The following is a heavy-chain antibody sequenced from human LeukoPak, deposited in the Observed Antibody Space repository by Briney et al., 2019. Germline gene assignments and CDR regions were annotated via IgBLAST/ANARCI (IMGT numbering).Heavy chain of an antibody. D-gene: IGHD6-13*01. CDR1: GGSFSGYY. Sequence: NPSETLSLTCAVYGGSFSGYYWSWIRQPPGKGLEWIGEINHSGSTNYNPSLKSRVTISVDTSKNQFSLKLSSVTAADTAVYYCATEIAAADHYFDYWGRGTLVTVSS. CDR2: INHSGST. CDR3: ATEIAAADHYFDY. V-gene: IGHV4-34*01. J-gene: IGHJ4*02.